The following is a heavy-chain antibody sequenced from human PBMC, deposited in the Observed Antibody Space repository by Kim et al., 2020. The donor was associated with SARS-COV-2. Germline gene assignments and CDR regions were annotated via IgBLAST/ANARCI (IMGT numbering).Heavy chain of an antibody. J-gene: IGHJ6*02. CDR2: IYYSGST. CDR1: GGSISSGDYY. D-gene: IGHD3-16*02. Sequence: SQTLSLTCTVSGGSISSGDYYLSWIRQPPGKGLEWIGYIYYSGSTYYNPSLKSRVTISVDTSKNQFSLKLSSVTAADTAVYYCARDRYSVYYYYGMDVWGQGTTVTVSS. CDR3: ARDRYSVYYYYGMDV. V-gene: IGHV4-30-4*01.